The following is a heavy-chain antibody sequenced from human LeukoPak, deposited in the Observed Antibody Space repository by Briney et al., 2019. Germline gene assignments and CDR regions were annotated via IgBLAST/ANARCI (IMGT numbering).Heavy chain of an antibody. D-gene: IGHD6-13*01. CDR1: GGSFSGYY. CDR2: INHSGST. CDR3: ASDFSSGSNWTFDY. V-gene: IGHV4-34*01. J-gene: IGHJ4*02. Sequence: SETLSLTCAVYGGSFSGYYWSWIRQPPGKGLEWIGEINHSGSTNYNPSLKSRVTISVDTSKNQFSLKLSSVTAADTAVYYCASDFSSGSNWTFDYWGQGTLVTVSS.